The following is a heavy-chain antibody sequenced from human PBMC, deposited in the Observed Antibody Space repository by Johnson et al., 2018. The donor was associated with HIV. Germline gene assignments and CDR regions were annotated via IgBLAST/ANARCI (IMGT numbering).Heavy chain of an antibody. CDR3: VRSPNWALGDI. D-gene: IGHD7-27*01. V-gene: IGHV3-30*02. J-gene: IGHJ3*02. CDR2: IRYDGNNK. CDR1: GFTFSSYG. Sequence: QVQLVESGGGVVQPGRSLRLSCAASGFTFSSYGMHWVRQAPGKGLEWVAFIRYDGNNKYHADSVKGRFTISRDNSKNTLFLQMNSLTADDTAIYYCVRSPNWALGDIWGQGTMATVSS.